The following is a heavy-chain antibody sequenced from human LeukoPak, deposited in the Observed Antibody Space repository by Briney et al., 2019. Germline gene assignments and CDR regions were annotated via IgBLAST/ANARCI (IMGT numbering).Heavy chain of an antibody. CDR3: AKGIGAVALDY. CDR2: ISGGGGST. Sequence: PGGSLRLSCAASGFTFSSYAMSWVRQAPGKGLEWVSAISGGGGSTYYPDSVKGRFTISRDNSKHRLYLQMNSRRAEDTAVYYCAKGIGAVALDYWGQGTLVTVSS. V-gene: IGHV3-23*01. J-gene: IGHJ4*02. CDR1: GFTFSSYA. D-gene: IGHD6-19*01.